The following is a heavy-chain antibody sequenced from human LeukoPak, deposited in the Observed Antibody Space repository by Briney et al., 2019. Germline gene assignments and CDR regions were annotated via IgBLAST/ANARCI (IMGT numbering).Heavy chain of an antibody. V-gene: IGHV4-38-2*02. CDR2: IYHSGST. J-gene: IGHJ5*02. CDR3: ARVGTTVTTRAWKFDP. Sequence: PSETLSLTCTVSGYSISSGYYWGWIRQPPGKGLEWIGSIYHSGSTYYNPSLKSRVTISVDTSKNQFSLKLSSVTAADTAVYYCARVGTTVTTRAWKFDPWGQGTLVTVSS. D-gene: IGHD4-17*01. CDR1: GYSISSGYY.